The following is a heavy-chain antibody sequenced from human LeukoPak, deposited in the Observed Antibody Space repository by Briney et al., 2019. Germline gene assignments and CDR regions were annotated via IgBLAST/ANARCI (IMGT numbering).Heavy chain of an antibody. J-gene: IGHJ6*02. V-gene: IGHV3-43D*03. Sequence: GSLRLSCAASGFTFDDYAMHWVRPAPGKVLEWVSLISWDGGSTYYADSVKGRFTISRDNSKNSLYLQMNSLRAEDTALYYCAKDSAAQGYYGMDVWGQGTTVTVSS. CDR1: GFTFDDYA. CDR3: AKDSAAQGYYGMDV. CDR2: ISWDGGST. D-gene: IGHD6-13*01.